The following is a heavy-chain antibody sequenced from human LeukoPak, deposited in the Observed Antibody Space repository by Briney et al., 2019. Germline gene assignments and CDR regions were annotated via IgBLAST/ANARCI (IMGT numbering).Heavy chain of an antibody. D-gene: IGHD3-9*01. V-gene: IGHV4-39*07. CDR1: GGSLSSSSYY. J-gene: IGHJ4*02. CDR2: IYYSGST. CDR3: ARDYHDILTGYYEVFDY. Sequence: SETLSLTCTVSGGSLSSSSYYWGWIRQPPGKGLGWIGSIYYSGSTYYNPSLKSRVTISVDTSKNQFSLKLSSVTAADAAVYYCARDYHDILTGYYEVFDYWGQGTLVTVSS.